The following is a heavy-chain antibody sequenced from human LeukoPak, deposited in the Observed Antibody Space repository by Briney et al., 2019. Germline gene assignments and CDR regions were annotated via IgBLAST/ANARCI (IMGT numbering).Heavy chain of an antibody. D-gene: IGHD1-26*01. CDR1: GFTFSSYE. CDR2: ISSSGSTK. CDR3: ASGAQSDY. V-gene: IGHV3-48*03. Sequence: GGSLRLSCAASGFTFSSYEMNWVRQAPGKGLEWVSYISSSGSTKYYADSVKGRITISRDNAKNSLYLQMNGLRAEDTAVYYCASGAQSDYWGQGTLVTVSS. J-gene: IGHJ4*02.